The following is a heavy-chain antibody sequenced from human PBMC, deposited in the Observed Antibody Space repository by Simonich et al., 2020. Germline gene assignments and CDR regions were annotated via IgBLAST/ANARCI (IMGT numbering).Heavy chain of an antibody. Sequence: QLQLQDSGPGLLKPWETLSLTCAVSGYSISSGYYWGWIRQPPGKGLEWIGSIYHSGSTYNNPSLKSRVTISVDTSKNQFSLKLSSVTAADTAVYYCASRRGNYYYYGMDVWGQGTTVTVSS. CDR3: ASRRGNYYYYGMDV. CDR2: IYHSGST. CDR1: GYSISSGYY. V-gene: IGHV4-38-2*01. D-gene: IGHD4-17*01. J-gene: IGHJ6*02.